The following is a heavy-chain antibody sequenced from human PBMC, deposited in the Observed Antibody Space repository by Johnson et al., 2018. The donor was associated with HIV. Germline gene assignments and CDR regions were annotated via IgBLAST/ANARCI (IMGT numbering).Heavy chain of an antibody. CDR2: IYTGGST. V-gene: IGHV3-66*01. J-gene: IGHJ3*02. CDR3: ARDFVAFGECTAFDI. Sequence: VQLVESGGGVVQPGRSLRLSCAASGFTVSSNYMSWVRQAPGKGLEWVSSIYTGGSTYYADSVKGRFTISRDNAKNSLYLQMNSLRAEDTALYYCARDFVAFGECTAFDIWGQGTMVTVSS. D-gene: IGHD3-10*01. CDR1: GFTVSSNY.